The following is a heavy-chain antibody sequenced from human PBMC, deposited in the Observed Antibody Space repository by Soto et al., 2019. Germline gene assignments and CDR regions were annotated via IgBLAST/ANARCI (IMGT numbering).Heavy chain of an antibody. Sequence: PGGSLRLSCAASGFTFSNAWIILVRQPPGKGLEWVGRIKSKTDGGTTDYAAPVKGRFTISRDDSENTLYLQMNSLKTEDTAVYYCTTFSTVTKRDYWGQGTLVTVSS. V-gene: IGHV3-15*01. CDR1: GFTFSNAW. J-gene: IGHJ4*02. CDR3: TTFSTVTKRDY. D-gene: IGHD4-17*01. CDR2: IKSKTDGGTT.